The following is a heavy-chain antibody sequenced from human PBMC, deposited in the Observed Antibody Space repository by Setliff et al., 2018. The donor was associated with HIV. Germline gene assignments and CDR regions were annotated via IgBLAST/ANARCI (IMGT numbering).Heavy chain of an antibody. Sequence: GGSLRLSCAASGFTFNNYGMHWVRQAPGKGLEWVAAISFHGINKFYVDSVKGRFTISRDNSNNALYLQMNSLRAEDTAVYYCVKDILGRDSSAYYCAFDIWGQGTMVTVSS. CDR3: VKDILGRDSSAYYCAFDI. CDR2: ISFHGINK. V-gene: IGHV3-30*18. D-gene: IGHD3-22*01. CDR1: GFTFNNYG. J-gene: IGHJ3*02.